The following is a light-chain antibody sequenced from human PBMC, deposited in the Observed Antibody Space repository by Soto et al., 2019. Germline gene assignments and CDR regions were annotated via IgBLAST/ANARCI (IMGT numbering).Light chain of an antibody. CDR1: SSDVGGYNY. J-gene: IGLJ2*01. Sequence: QSALTQPPSASGSPGQSVTISCTGTSSDVGGYNYVSWYQQHPGKAPKLLIYEVSKRPSGIPDRFSGSTSGNTASLTVSGLQAEDEADYYCSSYAGSNNLVFGGGTKLT. CDR3: SSYAGSNNLV. V-gene: IGLV2-8*01. CDR2: EVS.